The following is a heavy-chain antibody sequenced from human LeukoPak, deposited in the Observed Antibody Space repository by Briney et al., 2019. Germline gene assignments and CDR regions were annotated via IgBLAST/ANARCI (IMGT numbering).Heavy chain of an antibody. J-gene: IGHJ6*02. CDR3: ARDISAMVRGVIKNYYGMDV. CDR2: INPNSGGT. CDR1: GYTFTGYY. Sequence: ASVKVSCKASGYTFTGYYMHWVRQAPGQGLEWMGWINPNSGGTNYAQKFQGRVTMTRGTSISTAYMELSRLRSDDTAVYYCARDISAMVRGVIKNYYGMDVWGQGTTVTVSS. D-gene: IGHD3-10*01. V-gene: IGHV1-2*02.